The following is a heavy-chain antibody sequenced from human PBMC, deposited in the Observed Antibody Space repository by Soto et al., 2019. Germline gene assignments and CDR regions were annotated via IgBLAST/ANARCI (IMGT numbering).Heavy chain of an antibody. V-gene: IGHV4-38-2*01. CDR1: GYSISSGYY. Sequence: SETLSLTCGVSGYSISSGYYWGWIRQPPGKGLEWIGSIYHSGSTHHNPSLKSRVTISADTSKNQFSLKLSSVTAADTAVYYCARVFESSSSYDYWGQGTLVTVSS. D-gene: IGHD2-2*01. CDR3: ARVFESSSSYDY. CDR2: IYHSGST. J-gene: IGHJ4*02.